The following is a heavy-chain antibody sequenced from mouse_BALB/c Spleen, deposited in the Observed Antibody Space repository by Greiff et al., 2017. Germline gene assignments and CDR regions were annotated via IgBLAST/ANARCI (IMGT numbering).Heavy chain of an antibody. CDR1: GFTFSSYA. CDR3: ARDRYYGSSHYYAMDY. J-gene: IGHJ4*01. Sequence: EVHLVESGGGLVKPGGSLKLSCAASGFTFSSYAMSWVRQSPEKRLEWVAEISSGGSYTYYPDTVTGRFTISRDNAKNTLYLEMSSLRSEDTAMYYCARDRYYGSSHYYAMDYWGQGTSVTVSS. CDR2: ISSGGSYT. D-gene: IGHD1-1*01. V-gene: IGHV5-9-4*01.